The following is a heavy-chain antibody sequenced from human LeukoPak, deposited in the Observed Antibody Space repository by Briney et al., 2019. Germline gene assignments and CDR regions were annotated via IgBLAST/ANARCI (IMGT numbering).Heavy chain of an antibody. CDR3: AREVVGSGSYYAFDI. V-gene: IGHV4-59*01. CDR2: IYYSGST. D-gene: IGHD3-10*01. J-gene: IGHJ3*02. Sequence: PAETLSLTCTVSGGSISSYYWSWIRQPPGKGLEWIGYIYYSGSTNYNPSLKSRVTISVDTSKNQFSLKLSSVTAADTAVYYCAREVVGSGSYYAFDIWGQGTMVTVSS. CDR1: GGSISSYY.